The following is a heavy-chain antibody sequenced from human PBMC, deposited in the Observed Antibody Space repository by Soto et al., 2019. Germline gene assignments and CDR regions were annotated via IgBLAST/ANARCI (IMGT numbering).Heavy chain of an antibody. Sequence: GGSLRLSCAASGFTFSSYAMSWVRQAPGKGLEWVSAISGSGGSTYYADSVKGRFTISRDNSKNTLYLQMNSLRAEDTAVYYCAKLSGGYSSSWYSDYWGQGTLVTVSS. CDR1: GFTFSSYA. J-gene: IGHJ4*02. CDR2: ISGSGGST. D-gene: IGHD6-13*01. CDR3: AKLSGGYSSSWYSDY. V-gene: IGHV3-23*01.